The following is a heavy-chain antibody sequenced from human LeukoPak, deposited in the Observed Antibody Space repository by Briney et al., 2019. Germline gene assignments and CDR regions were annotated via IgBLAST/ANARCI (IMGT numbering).Heavy chain of an antibody. V-gene: IGHV3-11*06. Sequence: PGGSLRLSCAASGFTFSDYYMSWIRQAPGKGLEWVSYISSSSSYTNYADSVKGRFTISRDNAKNSLYLQMNSLRAEDTAVYYCARRHCSSTSCYFDYWGQGTLVTVSS. CDR2: ISSSSSYT. D-gene: IGHD2-2*01. CDR1: GFTFSDYY. J-gene: IGHJ4*02. CDR3: ARRHCSSTSCYFDY.